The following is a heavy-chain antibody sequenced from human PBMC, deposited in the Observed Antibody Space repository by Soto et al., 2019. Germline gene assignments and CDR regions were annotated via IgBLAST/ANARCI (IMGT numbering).Heavy chain of an antibody. J-gene: IGHJ5*02. CDR3: AKDVGWLQLRGFSWFDP. Sequence: PGGSLRLSCAVSGFTFSSYGMSWVRQAPGKGLEWISAVSGSGANTYYADSVKGRFTISRDNSKNTLYLQMNSLRAEDTAVYYCAKDVGWLQLRGFSWFDPWGQGTLVTVSS. D-gene: IGHD1-1*01. V-gene: IGHV3-23*01. CDR1: GFTFSSYG. CDR2: VSGSGANT.